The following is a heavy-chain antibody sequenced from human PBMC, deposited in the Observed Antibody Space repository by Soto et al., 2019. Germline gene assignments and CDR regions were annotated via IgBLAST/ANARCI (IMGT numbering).Heavy chain of an antibody. Sequence: GGSLRLSCAASGFTFSNFAMSWVRQAPGKGLEWVSGISGSGGRTYYADSVKGRFTISRDNSKNTLYLQMSSLRAEDTAVYYCAKDASSSWPYYYGMDVWGQGTTVTVS. CDR2: ISGSGGRT. CDR1: GFTFSNFA. V-gene: IGHV3-23*01. J-gene: IGHJ6*02. D-gene: IGHD2-2*01. CDR3: AKDASSSWPYYYGMDV.